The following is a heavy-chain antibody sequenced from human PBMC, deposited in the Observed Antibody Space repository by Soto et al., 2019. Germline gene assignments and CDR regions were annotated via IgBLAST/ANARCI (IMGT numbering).Heavy chain of an antibody. CDR3: ATGGPAGDFDY. CDR1: GYTLNELS. D-gene: IGHD3-10*01. J-gene: IGHJ4*02. CDR2: FDPEDGET. Sequence: GASVKVSYKVSGYTLNELSMHWVRQAPGKGLEWMGGFDPEDGETVYAQKFQGRVTMTEDTSTDTANVELSSLRSEDTAVYYCATGGPAGDFDYWGQGTLVTVSS. V-gene: IGHV1-24*01.